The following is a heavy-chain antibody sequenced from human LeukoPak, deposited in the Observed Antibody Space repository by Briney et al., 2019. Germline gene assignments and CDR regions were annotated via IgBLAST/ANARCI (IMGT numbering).Heavy chain of an antibody. CDR2: TYFRSKWYN. CDR3: AREVGFDDVGVAGTFRYHYMDV. Sequence: SQTLSLTCAISGDSVSSHNAAWNWIRQSPSRGVEWLGRTYFRSKWYNDYAVSEKSRISINPDTSKNQVSLQLKSVTPEDTAVYYCAREVGFDDVGVAGTFRYHYMDVWGKGTTVTVSS. CDR1: GDSVSSHNAA. V-gene: IGHV6-1*01. D-gene: IGHD6-13*01. J-gene: IGHJ6*03.